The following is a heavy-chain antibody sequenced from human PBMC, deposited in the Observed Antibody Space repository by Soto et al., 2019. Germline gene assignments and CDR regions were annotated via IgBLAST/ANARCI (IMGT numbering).Heavy chain of an antibody. CDR3: AREVIVVVPAAHAFDI. CDR1: GGTFSSYA. V-gene: IGHV1-69*06. Sequence: SVKVSCKASGGTFSSYAISWVRQAPGQGLEWMGGIIPIFGTANYAQKFRGRVMITADKSTSTAYMELSSLRSEDTAVYYCAREVIVVVPAAHAFDIWGQGTMVTVSS. D-gene: IGHD2-2*01. CDR2: IIPIFGTA. J-gene: IGHJ3*02.